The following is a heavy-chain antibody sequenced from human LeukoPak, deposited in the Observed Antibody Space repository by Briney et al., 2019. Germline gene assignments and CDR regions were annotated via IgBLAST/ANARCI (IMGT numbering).Heavy chain of an antibody. Sequence: PSETLSLTCTVSGGSISSGGYYWSWIRQHPGKGLEWLGYIYYSGSTYYNPSLKSRVTISVDTSKNQFSLKLSSVTAADTAVYYCARADYGDYVRWFDPWGQGTLVTVSS. CDR1: GGSISSGGYY. J-gene: IGHJ5*02. CDR2: IYYSGST. D-gene: IGHD4-17*01. V-gene: IGHV4-31*03. CDR3: ARADYGDYVRWFDP.